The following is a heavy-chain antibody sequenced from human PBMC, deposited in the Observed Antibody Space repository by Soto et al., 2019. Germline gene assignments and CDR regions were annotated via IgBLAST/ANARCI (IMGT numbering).Heavy chain of an antibody. V-gene: IGHV3-15*07. D-gene: IGHD3-22*01. CDR2: IKSKTYGGTT. CDR1: GFPLSNAW. Sequence: GGSLRLSCAASGFPLSNAWMNWVRQAPGKGLEWVGRIKSKTYGGTTDYAAPVKGRFTISRADSKNTLYLQMNSLKTEDTAVYYCTTEYYYDSSGYYYRWFDPWGQGTLVTVSS. J-gene: IGHJ5*02. CDR3: TTEYYYDSSGYYYRWFDP.